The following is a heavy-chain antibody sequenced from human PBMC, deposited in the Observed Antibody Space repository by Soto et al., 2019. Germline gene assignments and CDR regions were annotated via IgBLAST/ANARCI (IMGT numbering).Heavy chain of an antibody. Sequence: QVQLVQSGAEVKMPGASVKVTCKASGHSFTRPSDYMHWVRQAPGQGLEWVGIINLSDGSTSYAQRSQGRVTLTSQTSPSRVYMEWSSLRSDNTVIYYCKSDRAGSTAESWGHGTLVTVS. V-gene: IGHV1-46*01. CDR2: INLSDGST. CDR3: KSDRAGSTAES. J-gene: IGHJ5*01. D-gene: IGHD3-10*01. CDR1: GHSFTRPSDY.